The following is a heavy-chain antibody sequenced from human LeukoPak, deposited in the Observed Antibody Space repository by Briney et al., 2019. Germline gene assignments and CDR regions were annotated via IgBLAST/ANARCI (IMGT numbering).Heavy chain of an antibody. V-gene: IGHV1-2*04. Sequence: VASVKVSCKASGYTFTGYYMHWVRQAPGQGLEWMGWINPNSGGTNYAQKFQGWVTMTRDTSISTAYMELSRLRSDDTAMYYCARERAAAGTNWFDPWGQGTLVTVSS. CDR3: ARERAAAGTNWFDP. D-gene: IGHD6-13*01. J-gene: IGHJ5*02. CDR2: INPNSGGT. CDR1: GYTFTGYY.